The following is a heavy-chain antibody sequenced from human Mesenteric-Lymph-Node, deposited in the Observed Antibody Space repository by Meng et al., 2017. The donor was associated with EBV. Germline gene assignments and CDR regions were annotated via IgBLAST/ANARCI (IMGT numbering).Heavy chain of an antibody. CDR1: GYTFTSYG. CDR3: ARWDQYYDSSGYDY. Sequence: QVQLVQSGAEGKKPGASVKVSCKAFGYTFTSYGISWVRQAPGEGPEWMGWISGHNGNTNYAQKFQGRVTLTTDTSTSTAYMELRSLRSDDTAVYYCARWDQYYDSSGYDYWGQGTLVTVSS. D-gene: IGHD3-22*01. V-gene: IGHV1-18*01. CDR2: ISGHNGNT. J-gene: IGHJ4*02.